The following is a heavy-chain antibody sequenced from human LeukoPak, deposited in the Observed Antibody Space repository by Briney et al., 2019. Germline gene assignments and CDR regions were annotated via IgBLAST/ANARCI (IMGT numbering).Heavy chain of an antibody. CDR3: ARDGATYYYDSSGYYYFDY. CDR2: IKQDGSER. CDR1: GFTFSSYW. Sequence: PGGSLRLSCAASGFTFSSYWMSWVRQPPGKGLEWVANIKQDGSERYYVDSVNGRFTISRDNAKNSLYLQMNSLRAEDTAVYYCARDGATYYYDSSGYYYFDYWGQGTLVTVSS. J-gene: IGHJ4*02. D-gene: IGHD3-22*01. V-gene: IGHV3-7*01.